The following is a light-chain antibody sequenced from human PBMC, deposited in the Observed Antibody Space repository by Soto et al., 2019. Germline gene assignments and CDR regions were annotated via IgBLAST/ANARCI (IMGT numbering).Light chain of an antibody. CDR1: QSVSSF. V-gene: IGKV3-11*01. J-gene: IGKJ5*01. CDR3: QQCGSSPIT. Sequence: DIVLTQSPATLSLSPGERATLTCRASQSVSSFLAWYQQKPGQAPRLLIYGASIRATGIPARFSGSGSGTDFTLTISSLEPEDFAVYYCQQCGSSPITFGQGTRLEIK. CDR2: GAS.